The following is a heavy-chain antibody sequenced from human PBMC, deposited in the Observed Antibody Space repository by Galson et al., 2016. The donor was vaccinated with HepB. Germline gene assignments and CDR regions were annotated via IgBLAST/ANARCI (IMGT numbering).Heavy chain of an antibody. J-gene: IGHJ3*02. V-gene: IGHV1-2*02. D-gene: IGHD1-1*01. Sequence: SVKVSCKVSAFVITDYYVHWLRQVPGQGLDWMGWINPWRAATGYAPTFQDRVSMTTDTSINTAFLELRGLTSDDAALYFCARGTQSVYNPRGAFDMWGQGTMVIVSS. CDR1: AFVITDYY. CDR3: ARGTQSVYNPRGAFDM. CDR2: INPWRAAT.